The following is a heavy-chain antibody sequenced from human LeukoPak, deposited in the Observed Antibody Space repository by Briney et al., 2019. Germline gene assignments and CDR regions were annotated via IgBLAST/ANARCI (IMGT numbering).Heavy chain of an antibody. D-gene: IGHD6-6*01. CDR2: ISTYNGNT. CDR3: ARDLYSSSDY. V-gene: IGHV1-18*01. CDR1: GYTFTKYG. Sequence: ASVKVSCKASGYTFTKYGITWVRQAPGQGLEWMGWISTYNGNTNYAQKLQGRVTMTTDTSTSTAYMELRSLISDDAAVYYCARDLYSSSDYWGQGTLVTVSS. J-gene: IGHJ4*02.